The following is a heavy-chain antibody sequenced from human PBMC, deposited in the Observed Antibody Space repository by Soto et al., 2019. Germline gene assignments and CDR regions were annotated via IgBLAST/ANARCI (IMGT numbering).Heavy chain of an antibody. CDR2: IYYRGST. CDR3: ARVCGGDCHYGMDV. J-gene: IGHJ6*02. D-gene: IGHD2-21*02. V-gene: IGHV4-31*03. CDR1: GGSISSGGYY. Sequence: QVQLQESGPGLVKPSQTLSLTCTVSGGSISSGGYYWTWIRQHPGKGLEWIGYIYYRGSTYYNPSLKSGVTISVDTSKNQFSLKLSSVTAADTAVYYCARVCGGDCHYGMDVWGQGTTVTVSS.